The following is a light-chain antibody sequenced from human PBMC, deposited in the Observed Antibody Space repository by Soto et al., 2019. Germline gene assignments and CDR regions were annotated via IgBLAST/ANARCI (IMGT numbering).Light chain of an antibody. CDR2: GAS. V-gene: IGKV3-15*01. CDR1: QSVSSN. J-gene: IGKJ4*01. Sequence: EIVLTQSPATLPLSPGERATLSCRASQSVSSNLAWYQQKPGQAPRLLIYGASTRATGIPARFSGSGSGTEFTLTISSLQSEDFAVYYCQQYHNWPLTFGGGTRVDIK. CDR3: QQYHNWPLT.